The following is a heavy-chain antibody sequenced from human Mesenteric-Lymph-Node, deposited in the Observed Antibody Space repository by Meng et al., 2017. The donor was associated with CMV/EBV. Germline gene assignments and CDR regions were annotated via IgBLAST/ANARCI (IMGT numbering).Heavy chain of an antibody. D-gene: IGHD2-15*01. CDR3: ARALDVHCSGGSCSSWDY. Sequence: ASVKVSCKASGYTFTSYDINWVRQATGQGLEWMGWMNPNSGNTGYAQKFQGRVTITRNTSISTAYMELSSLRSEDTAVYYCARALDVHCSGGSCSSWDYWGQGTLVTVPQ. CDR1: GYTFTSYD. J-gene: IGHJ4*02. V-gene: IGHV1-8*03. CDR2: MNPNSGNT.